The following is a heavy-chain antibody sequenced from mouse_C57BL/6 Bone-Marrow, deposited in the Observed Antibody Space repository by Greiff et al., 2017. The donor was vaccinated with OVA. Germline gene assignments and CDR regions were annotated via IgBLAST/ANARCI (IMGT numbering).Heavy chain of an antibody. CDR3: ARHRAAQAPMDY. Sequence: EVNVVESGGDLVKPGGSLKLSCAASGFTFSSYGMSWVRQTPDKRLEWVATISSGGSYTYYPDSVKGRFTISRDNAKNTLYLQMSSLKSEDTAMYYCARHRAAQAPMDYWGQGTSVTVSS. D-gene: IGHD3-2*02. CDR1: GFTFSSYG. J-gene: IGHJ4*01. CDR2: ISSGGSYT. V-gene: IGHV5-6*01.